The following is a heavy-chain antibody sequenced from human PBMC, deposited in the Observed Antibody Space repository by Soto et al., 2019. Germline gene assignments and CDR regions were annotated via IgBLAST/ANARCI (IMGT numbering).Heavy chain of an antibody. V-gene: IGHV1-69*13. CDR1: GGTFISYS. D-gene: IGHD3-3*01. CDR2: TIPIFSTT. J-gene: IGHJ6*02. CDR3: AAAVWRGYSEYYYGMDV. Sequence: ASVKVSCKAFGGTFISYSFSWVRQAPGQGLEWMGGTIPIFSTTHYAQNFQGRVTITADGSTSTAYMELSSLRSEDTAVYYCAAAVWRGYSEYYYGMDVWGLGTTVTVSS.